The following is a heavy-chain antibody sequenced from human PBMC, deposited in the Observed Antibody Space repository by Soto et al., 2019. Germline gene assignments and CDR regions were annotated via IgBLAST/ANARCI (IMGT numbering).Heavy chain of an antibody. J-gene: IGHJ6*02. V-gene: IGHV4-30-4*01. Sequence: QVQLQESGPGLVKPSQTLSLTCTFSGGSISSGDYYWSWIRQPPGKGLEWIGYIYYSGSTYYNPSIKSRVTISRDKSKNQFSLKLRSVTAADTAVYYCARWITIFGLDSYGMDVWGQGTTVTVSS. CDR1: GGSISSGDYY. D-gene: IGHD3-3*01. CDR3: ARWITIFGLDSYGMDV. CDR2: IYYSGST.